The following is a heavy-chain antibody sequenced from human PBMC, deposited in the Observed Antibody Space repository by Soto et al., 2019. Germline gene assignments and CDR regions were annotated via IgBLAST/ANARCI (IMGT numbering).Heavy chain of an antibody. CDR2: ISYDGSNK. J-gene: IGHJ6*02. V-gene: IGHV3-30-3*01. Sequence: QVQLVESGGGVVQPGRSLRLSCAASGFTFSSYAMHWVRQAPGKGLEWVAVISYDGSNKYYADSVKGRFTSSRDNSKNTLYLQMNSLRAEDTAVYYCAGGYCISTSCDYYYGMDVWGQGTTVTVSS. D-gene: IGHD2-2*01. CDR1: GFTFSSYA. CDR3: AGGYCISTSCDYYYGMDV.